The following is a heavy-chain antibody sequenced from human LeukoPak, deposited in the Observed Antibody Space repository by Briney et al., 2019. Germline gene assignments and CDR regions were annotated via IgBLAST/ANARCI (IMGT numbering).Heavy chain of an antibody. V-gene: IGHV3-23*01. Sequence: GGSLGLSCAASGLTFSSYAMNCVRQAPGKGLEWVSTISGSGDSTYYADSVKGRFTISRDNSKNTLYLQMNSLRAEDTALYYCAKKRGYNYGDFDYWGQGTLVTVSS. CDR3: AKKRGYNYGDFDY. D-gene: IGHD5-18*01. CDR1: GLTFSSYA. J-gene: IGHJ4*02. CDR2: ISGSGDST.